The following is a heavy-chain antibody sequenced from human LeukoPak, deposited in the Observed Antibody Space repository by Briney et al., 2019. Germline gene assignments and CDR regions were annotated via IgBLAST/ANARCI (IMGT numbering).Heavy chain of an antibody. CDR1: GFTFSSYA. CDR3: ARDPKGGFSYGWGAFDI. V-gene: IGHV3-30-3*01. Sequence: GGSLRLSCAASGFTFSSYAMHWVRQAPGKGLEWVAIISYDGNNKYYADSVKGRFITSRDNSKKMLYLQMNSLRAEDTAVYYCARDPKGGFSYGWGAFDIWGQGTMVTVSS. J-gene: IGHJ3*02. CDR2: ISYDGNNK. D-gene: IGHD5-18*01.